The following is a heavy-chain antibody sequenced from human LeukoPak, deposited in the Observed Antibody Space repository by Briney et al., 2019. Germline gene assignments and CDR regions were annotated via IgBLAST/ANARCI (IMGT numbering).Heavy chain of an antibody. CDR1: GFTFSSYG. D-gene: IGHD6-13*01. Sequence: PGRSLRLSCAASGFTFSSYGMHWVRQAPGKGLEWVAVISYDGSNKYYADSVKGRFTISRDNAKNSLYLQMNSLRAEDTAVYYCARAGLGYSSSWYLDYWGQGTLVTVSS. J-gene: IGHJ4*02. V-gene: IGHV3-30*03. CDR2: ISYDGSNK. CDR3: ARAGLGYSSSWYLDY.